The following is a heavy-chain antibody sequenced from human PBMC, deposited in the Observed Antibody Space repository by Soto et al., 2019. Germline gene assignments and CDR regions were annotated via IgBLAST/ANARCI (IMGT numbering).Heavy chain of an antibody. V-gene: IGHV4-59*08. J-gene: IGHJ6*02. CDR3: ARLTGHYYYGMDV. CDR1: GGSLSSYY. CDR2: IYYSGST. Sequence: QVQLQESGPGLVKPSETLSLTCTVSGGSLSSYYWSWIRQPPGKGLEWIGYIYYSGSTNYNPSLKSRVTISVDTSKNQFSLKLSSVTAADTAVYYCARLTGHYYYGMDVWGQGTTVTVSS.